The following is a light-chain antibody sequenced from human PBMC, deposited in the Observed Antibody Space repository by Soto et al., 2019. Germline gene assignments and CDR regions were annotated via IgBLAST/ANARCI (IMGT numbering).Light chain of an antibody. CDR3: QQANTFPYP. CDR2: SAS. Sequence: DVQMTQSPSYVSASVGDRVTITCRASQSINKWIAWYQQKPGEAPKLLIYSASNLQSGVPSRFSGSGSGTDFSLTISSLQPEDSATYYCQQANTFPYPFGPGTKVDIK. J-gene: IGKJ3*01. CDR1: QSINKW. V-gene: IGKV1-12*01.